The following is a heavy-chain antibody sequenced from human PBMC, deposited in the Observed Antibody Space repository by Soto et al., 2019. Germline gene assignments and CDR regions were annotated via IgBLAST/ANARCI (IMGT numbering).Heavy chain of an antibody. J-gene: IGHJ4*02. Sequence: ASVKVSCKASGYTFTSYAMHWVRQAPGQRLKWMGRINAGNGNTKYSQKFQGRVTITRDTSASTAYMELSSLRSEDTAVYYCARSIVVVTALDYWGQGTLVTVSS. CDR3: ARSIVVVTALDY. CDR2: INAGNGNT. V-gene: IGHV1-3*01. CDR1: GYTFTSYA. D-gene: IGHD2-21*02.